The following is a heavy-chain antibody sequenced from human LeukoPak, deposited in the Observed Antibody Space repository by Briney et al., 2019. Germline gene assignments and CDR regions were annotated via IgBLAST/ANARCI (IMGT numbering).Heavy chain of an antibody. CDR2: INAGNGNT. J-gene: IGHJ4*02. CDR1: GYTFTSYA. V-gene: IGHV1-3*01. D-gene: IGHD6-19*01. Sequence: ASVKVSCKASGYTFTSYAMHWVRQAPGQRLEWMGWINAGNGNTKYSQKFQGRVTITRDTSASTAYMELSSLRSEDTAVYYCARDPLGSGSSQFDCWGQGTLVTVSS. CDR3: ARDPLGSGSSQFDC.